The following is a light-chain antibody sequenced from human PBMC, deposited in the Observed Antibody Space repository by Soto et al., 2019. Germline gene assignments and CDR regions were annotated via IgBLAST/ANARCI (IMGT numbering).Light chain of an antibody. CDR3: SSYTSTSTL. CDR2: EVS. Sequence: QAVVTQPASVSGSPGQSITISCTGTSNDVGAYKYVSWYQQLPGKAPKLMIYEVSNRPSGVSNRFSGSKSGNTASLTISGLQAEDEADYYCSSYTSTSTLFGGGTKLTVL. J-gene: IGLJ3*02. V-gene: IGLV2-14*01. CDR1: SNDVGAYKY.